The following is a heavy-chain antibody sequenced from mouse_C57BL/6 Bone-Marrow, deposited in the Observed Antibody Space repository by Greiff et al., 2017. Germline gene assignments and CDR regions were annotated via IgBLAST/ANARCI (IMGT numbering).Heavy chain of an antibody. Sequence: EVKLVESGGDLVKPGGSLKLSCAASGFTFSSYGMSWVRQTPDKRLEWVATISSGGSYTYYPDSVKGRFTISRDNAKNALYLQMRSLKSEDTAMYYCARRGGTWFAYWGQGTLVTVSA. CDR2: ISSGGSYT. CDR3: ARRGGTWFAY. V-gene: IGHV5-6*02. J-gene: IGHJ3*01. CDR1: GFTFSSYG.